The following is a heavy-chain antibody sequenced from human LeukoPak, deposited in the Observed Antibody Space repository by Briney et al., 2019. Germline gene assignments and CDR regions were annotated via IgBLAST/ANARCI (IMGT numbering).Heavy chain of an antibody. CDR1: GFTFSSYW. CDR2: IKQDGSEK. Sequence: GGSLRLSCAASGFTFSSYWMSWVRQAPGKGLEWVANIKQDGSEKYYVDSVKGRFTISRDNAKNSLYLQMNSLRAEDTAVYYCARASSSWYGPYYFDYWGQGTLVTVSS. CDR3: ARASSSWYGPYYFDY. V-gene: IGHV3-7*01. D-gene: IGHD6-13*01. J-gene: IGHJ4*02.